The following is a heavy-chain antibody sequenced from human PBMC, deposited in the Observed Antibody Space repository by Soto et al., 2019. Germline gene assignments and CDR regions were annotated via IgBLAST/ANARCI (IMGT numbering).Heavy chain of an antibody. CDR3: ASISPDTVENTADYYYGMDV. V-gene: IGHV1-69*13. J-gene: IGHJ6*02. D-gene: IGHD5-18*01. Sequence: GASVKVSCKASGVTFSSYAISWVRQAPGQGLEWMGGIIPIFGTANYAQKFQGRVTITADESTSTAYMELSSLRSEDTAVYYCASISPDTVENTADYYYGMDVWGQGTTVTVSS. CDR1: GVTFSSYA. CDR2: IIPIFGTA.